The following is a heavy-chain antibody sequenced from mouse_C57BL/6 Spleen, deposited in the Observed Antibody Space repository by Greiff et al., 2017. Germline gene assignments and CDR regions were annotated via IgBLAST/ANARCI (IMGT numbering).Heavy chain of an antibody. J-gene: IGHJ1*03. D-gene: IGHD1-1*01. CDR2: IYPGSGST. CDR3: ARGYYGSSYGYFDV. Sequence: VQLQQSGAELVKPGASVKMSCKASGYTFTSYWITWVKQRPGQGLEWIGDIYPGSGSTNYNEKFKSKATLTVDTSSSTAYMQLSSLTSEDSAVYYCARGYYGSSYGYFDVWGTGTTVTVSS. V-gene: IGHV1-55*01. CDR1: GYTFTSYW.